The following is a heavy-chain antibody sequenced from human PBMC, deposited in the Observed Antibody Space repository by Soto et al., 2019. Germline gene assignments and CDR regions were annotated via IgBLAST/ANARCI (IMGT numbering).Heavy chain of an antibody. CDR3: ASTSGYTSAFDL. Sequence: PSETLSLPCTVSGGSISSSSYYRGWIRQPPGKGLEWIGSIYYSGSTYYNPSLKSRVTISVDTSKNQFSLKLSSVTAADTAVYYCASTSGYTSAFDLWGRGTLVTVSS. CDR1: GGSISSSSYY. D-gene: IGHD5-12*01. CDR2: IYYSGST. V-gene: IGHV4-39*01. J-gene: IGHJ2*01.